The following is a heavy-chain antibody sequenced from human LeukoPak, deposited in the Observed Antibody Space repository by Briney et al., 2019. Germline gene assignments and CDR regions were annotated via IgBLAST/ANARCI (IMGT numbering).Heavy chain of an antibody. CDR1: GFTFSSYS. CDR3: ARQAGYRPFDY. CDR2: ISSSSSCI. D-gene: IGHD5-12*01. V-gene: IGHV3-21*01. J-gene: IGHJ4*02. Sequence: KPGGSLRRSCSASGFTFSSYSMNWVRQAPGKGLECVSSISSSSSCIYYADSVKGRFTISRDNSKNSLYLQMSSLRAEDTAVYHCARQAGYRPFDYWGQGTLVTVSS.